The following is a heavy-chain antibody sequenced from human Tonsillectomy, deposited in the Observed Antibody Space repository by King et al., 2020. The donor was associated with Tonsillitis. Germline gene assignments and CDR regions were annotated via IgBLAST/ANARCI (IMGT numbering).Heavy chain of an antibody. CDR1: GFSLSNSGMC. CDR3: ARTLPYSDFWSGYYFDY. V-gene: IGHV2-70*01. Sequence: TLKESGPALVKPTQTLTLTCTFSGFSLSNSGMCVSWIRQPPGKALQWLAVIHWDDDKYYSASLRTRLAISKDTSKNQVVLTMTNMDPVDTATYYCARTLPYSDFWSGYYFDYWGQGTLVTVSS. CDR2: IHWDDDK. D-gene: IGHD3-3*01. J-gene: IGHJ4*02.